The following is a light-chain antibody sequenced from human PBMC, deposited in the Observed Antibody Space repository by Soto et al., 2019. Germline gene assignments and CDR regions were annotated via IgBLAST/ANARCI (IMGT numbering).Light chain of an antibody. CDR2: DAS. J-gene: IGKJ4*01. CDR1: QSVSSY. V-gene: IGKV3-11*01. Sequence: EIVLTQSPATLSLSPGERATLSCRASQSVSSYLAWYQQKPGQAPRLLIYDASNRATGIPARYSGSGSGTDFTLTLGSLAPEDFAVYYCQQRSNWPRALTFGGGTKVEIK. CDR3: QQRSNWPRALT.